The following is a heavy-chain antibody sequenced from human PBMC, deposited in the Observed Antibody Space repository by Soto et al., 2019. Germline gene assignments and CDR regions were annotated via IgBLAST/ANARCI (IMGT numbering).Heavy chain of an antibody. D-gene: IGHD5-18*01. Sequence: GGSLRLSCVASGFTFNDYYMSWIRQAPGKGLEWLSYISVTSAYTNYAESVKGRFTISRDNAQNSLCLQMNSLRAEDTALYYCAITPRSSYGPFDYWGRGTLVTVSS. CDR2: ISVTSAYT. V-gene: IGHV3-11*06. CDR3: AITPRSSYGPFDY. CDR1: GFTFNDYY. J-gene: IGHJ4*02.